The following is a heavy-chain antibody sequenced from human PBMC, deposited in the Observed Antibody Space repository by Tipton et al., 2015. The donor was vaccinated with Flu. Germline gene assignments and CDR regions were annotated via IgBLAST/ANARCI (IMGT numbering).Heavy chain of an antibody. Sequence: QLVQSGGGLVKPGGSLRLSCAASGFTFSDYYMSWIRQLPGKGLEWVSHISSSGSTINYADSVKGRFTISRDNAKNSLYLQMNSLRAEDTAVYYCAKDGGGYTHGYDAFDIWGQGTMVTVSS. V-gene: IGHV3-11*01. CDR2: ISSSGSTI. CDR1: GFTFSDYY. D-gene: IGHD5-18*01. J-gene: IGHJ3*02. CDR3: AKDGGGYTHGYDAFDI.